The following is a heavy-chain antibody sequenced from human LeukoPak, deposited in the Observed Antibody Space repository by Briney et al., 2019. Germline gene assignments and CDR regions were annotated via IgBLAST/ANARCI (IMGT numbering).Heavy chain of an antibody. Sequence: PGGSLRLSCAASGFTFSSYWMHWVRQAPGKGLVWVSRINSDGSSTSYADSVKGRFTISRDNAKNTLYLQMNSLRAEDTAVYYCAREQELEQLYDYWGQGTLVTVSS. D-gene: IGHD1/OR15-1a*01. CDR3: AREQELEQLYDY. V-gene: IGHV3-74*01. CDR1: GFTFSSYW. J-gene: IGHJ4*02. CDR2: INSDGSST.